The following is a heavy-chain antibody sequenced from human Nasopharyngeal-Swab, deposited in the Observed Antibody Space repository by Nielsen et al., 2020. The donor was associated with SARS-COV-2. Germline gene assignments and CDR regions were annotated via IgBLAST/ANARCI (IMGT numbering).Heavy chain of an antibody. D-gene: IGHD2-2*01. Sequence: SETLSLTCTVSGGSISSSSYYWGWIRQPPGKGLEWIGYIYYSGSTNYNPSLKSRVTISVDTSKNQFSLKLSSVTAADTAVYYCARGLTDIVVVPAASYYFDYWSQGTLVTVSS. CDR2: IYYSGST. J-gene: IGHJ4*02. V-gene: IGHV4-61*05. CDR3: ARGLTDIVVVPAASYYFDY. CDR1: GGSISSSSYY.